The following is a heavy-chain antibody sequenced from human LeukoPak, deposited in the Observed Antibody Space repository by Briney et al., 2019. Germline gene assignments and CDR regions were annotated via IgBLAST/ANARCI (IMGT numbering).Heavy chain of an antibody. D-gene: IGHD4-17*01. CDR2: IIPIFGTA. CDR1: GGTFSSYA. CDR3: ASVRLRDDYGDYVDAFDI. J-gene: IGHJ3*02. V-gene: IGHV1-69*05. Sequence: GASVKVSCKASGGTFSSYAISWVRQAPGQGLEWMGGIIPIFGTANYAQKFQGRVTMTRDTSISTAYMELSRLRSDDTAVYYCASVRLRDDYGDYVDAFDIWGQGTMVTVSS.